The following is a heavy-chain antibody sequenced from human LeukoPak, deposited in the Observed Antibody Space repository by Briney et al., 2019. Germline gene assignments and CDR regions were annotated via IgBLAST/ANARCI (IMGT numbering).Heavy chain of an antibody. Sequence: SVKVSCKASGGTFSSYAISWVRQAPGQGLEWMGGIIPIFGTANYAQKFQGRVTITADKSTSTAYMELSSLRSEDTAVYYCARDGSIVGATTGFDYWGQGTLVTVSS. D-gene: IGHD1-26*01. J-gene: IGHJ4*02. V-gene: IGHV1-69*06. CDR3: ARDGSIVGATTGFDY. CDR2: IIPIFGTA. CDR1: GGTFSSYA.